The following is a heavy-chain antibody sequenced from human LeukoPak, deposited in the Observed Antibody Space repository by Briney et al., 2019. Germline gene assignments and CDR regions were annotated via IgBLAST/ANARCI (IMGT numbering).Heavy chain of an antibody. D-gene: IGHD3-22*01. V-gene: IGHV4-34*01. CDR1: GGSFSGYY. J-gene: IGHJ6*02. Sequence: SETLSLTCAVYGGSFSGYYWSWIRQPPGKGLEWIGEINHSGSTNYNPSLKSRVTISVDTSENQFSLKLSSVTAADTAVYYCATGTYYYDSSGYYYDPYYYYYGMDVWGQGTTVTVSS. CDR2: INHSGST. CDR3: ATGTYYYDSSGYYYDPYYYYYGMDV.